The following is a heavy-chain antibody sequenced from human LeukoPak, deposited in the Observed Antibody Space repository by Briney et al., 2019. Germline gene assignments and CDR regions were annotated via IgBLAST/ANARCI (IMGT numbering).Heavy chain of an antibody. D-gene: IGHD5-18*01. Sequence: GESLKISCKTSGYTFSTYWIGWVRQMPGKGLEWMGIIYPGDSDTRYSPSFQGQVTISADKSISTAYLQWSSLKASDTAMYYCARVVGGYNYGHFDYWAQGTLDTVSS. V-gene: IGHV5-51*01. J-gene: IGHJ4*02. CDR2: IYPGDSDT. CDR1: GYTFSTYW. CDR3: ARVVGGYNYGHFDY.